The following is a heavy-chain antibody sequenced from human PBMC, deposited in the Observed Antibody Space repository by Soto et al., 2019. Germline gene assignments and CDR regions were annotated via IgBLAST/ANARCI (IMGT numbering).Heavy chain of an antibody. CDR2: IDNAGTDS. Sequence: EVQLVESGGGLVQPVGSLRLSCAASGFTLSGRSMHWVRQAPGKGLVWVSGIDNAGTDSTYADSVKGRFARSRDNAKNVLYLQVNSRRVADTGVYYCARGWFGPDVWGKGTTGSVS. CDR3: ARGWFGPDV. V-gene: IGHV3-74*01. CDR1: GFTLSGRS. D-gene: IGHD3-10*01. J-gene: IGHJ6*03.